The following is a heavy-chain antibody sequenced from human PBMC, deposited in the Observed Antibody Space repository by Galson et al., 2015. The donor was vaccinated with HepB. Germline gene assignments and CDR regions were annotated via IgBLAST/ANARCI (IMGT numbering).Heavy chain of an antibody. J-gene: IGHJ6*03. CDR1: GFTVSSNY. D-gene: IGHD2-2*01. Sequence: SLRLSCAASGFTVSSNYMSWVRQAPGKGLEWVSVIYSGGSTYYADSVKGRFTISRDNSKNSLYLQMNSLRSDDTAVYYCARVVPAAYYYYYYYMDVWGKGTTVTVSS. CDR2: IYSGGST. CDR3: ARVVPAAYYYYYYYMDV. V-gene: IGHV3-53*05.